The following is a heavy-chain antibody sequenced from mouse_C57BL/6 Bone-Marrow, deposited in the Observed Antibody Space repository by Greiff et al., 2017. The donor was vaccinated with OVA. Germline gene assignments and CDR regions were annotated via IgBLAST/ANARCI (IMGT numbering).Heavy chain of an antibody. CDR3: ARWSY. CDR2: INPNNGGT. V-gene: IGHV1-26*01. CDR1: GYTFTDYY. J-gene: IGHJ2*01. Sequence: EVQLQQSGPELVKPGASVKISCKASGYTFTDYYMHWVKQSHGKSLEWIGDINPNNGGTSYNQKFKGKATLTVDKSSSTAYMELRSLTSEDSAVYYCARWSYWGQGTTLTVSS.